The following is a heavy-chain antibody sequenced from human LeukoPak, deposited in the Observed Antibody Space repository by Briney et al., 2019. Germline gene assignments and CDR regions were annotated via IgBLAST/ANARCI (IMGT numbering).Heavy chain of an antibody. CDR1: GFTFSGFE. J-gene: IGHJ4*02. CDR3: AKDLGPSTPSSGWYDLPDY. CDR2: MGTSASSI. D-gene: IGHD6-19*01. V-gene: IGHV3-48*03. Sequence: QTGGSLRLSCVASGFTFSGFEMNWVRQAPGKGLECVSFMGTSASSIYYADSVKGRFTISRDNSKNTLYLQMNSLRAEDTAVYYCAKDLGPSTPSSGWYDLPDYWGQGTLVTVSS.